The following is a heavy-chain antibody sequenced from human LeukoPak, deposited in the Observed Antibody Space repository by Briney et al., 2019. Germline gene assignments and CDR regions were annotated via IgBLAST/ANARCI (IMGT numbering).Heavy chain of an antibody. CDR3: ARGSYSVDY. CDR2: IYYSGST. Sequence: SGTLSLTCTVSGGSISSYYWSWIRQPPGKGLEWIGYIYYSGSTNYNPSLKSRVTISVDRPKNQFSLKLSSVTAADTAVYYCARGSYSVDYWGQGTLVTVSS. V-gene: IGHV4-59*01. CDR1: GGSISSYY. D-gene: IGHD1-26*01. J-gene: IGHJ4*02.